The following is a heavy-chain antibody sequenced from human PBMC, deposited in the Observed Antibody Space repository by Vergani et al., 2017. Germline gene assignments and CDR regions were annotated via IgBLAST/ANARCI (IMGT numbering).Heavy chain of an antibody. D-gene: IGHD2-2*01. Sequence: QVQLQESGPGLVKPSETLSLTCTVSGYSISSGYYWGWIRQPPGKGLEWIATVFHSGSTYYNPSLKSRVTISVDTSKNQFSLKLSSVTAADTAVYYCARQFSGYCSSTSCSDYWYFDLWGRGTLVTVSS. CDR2: VFHSGST. J-gene: IGHJ2*01. CDR3: ARQFSGYCSSTSCSDYWYFDL. CDR1: GYSISSGYY. V-gene: IGHV4-38-2*02.